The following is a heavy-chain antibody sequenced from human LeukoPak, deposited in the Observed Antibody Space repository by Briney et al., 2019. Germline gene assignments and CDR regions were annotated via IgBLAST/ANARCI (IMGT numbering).Heavy chain of an antibody. CDR3: ARDSSSWRRGGDY. Sequence: PGGSLRLSCAASGSTFSSYWMSWVRQAPGKGLEWVANIKQDGSEKYYVDSVKGRFTISRDNAKNSLYLQMNSLRAEDTAVYYCARDSSSWRRGGDYWGQGTLVTVSS. J-gene: IGHJ4*02. CDR2: IKQDGSEK. D-gene: IGHD6-13*01. CDR1: GSTFSSYW. V-gene: IGHV3-7*01.